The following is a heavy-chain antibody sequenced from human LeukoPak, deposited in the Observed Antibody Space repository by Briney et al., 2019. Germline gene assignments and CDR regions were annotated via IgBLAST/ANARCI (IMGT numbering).Heavy chain of an antibody. CDR2: ISSSCSTI. D-gene: IGHD2-2*01. J-gene: IGHJ6*03. V-gene: IGHV3-48*03. Sequence: PGGSLRLSCAASGFTFSSYEMNWVRQAPGKGLEWVSYISSSCSTIYYADSVKGRFTISRDNAKNSLYLQMNSLRAEDTAVYYCAREVSSPLDYYYYMDVWGKGTTVTISS. CDR1: GFTFSSYE. CDR3: AREVSSPLDYYYYMDV.